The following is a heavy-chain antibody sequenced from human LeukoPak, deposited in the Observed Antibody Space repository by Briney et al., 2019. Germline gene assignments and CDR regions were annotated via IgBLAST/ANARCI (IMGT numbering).Heavy chain of an antibody. Sequence: GGSLRLSCAASGFTLSSYGMHWVRQAPGKGLEGVAFIRYDGSNEYYADSVKGRFTISRDNSKNTLYLQMNSLRAEDTAVYYCAKDMSGWTYFDYWGQGTLVTVSS. J-gene: IGHJ4*02. CDR2: IRYDGSNE. CDR1: GFTLSSYG. CDR3: AKDMSGWTYFDY. D-gene: IGHD6-19*01. V-gene: IGHV3-30*02.